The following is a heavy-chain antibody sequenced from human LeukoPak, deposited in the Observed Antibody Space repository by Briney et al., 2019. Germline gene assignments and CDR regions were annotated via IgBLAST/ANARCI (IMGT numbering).Heavy chain of an antibody. V-gene: IGHV4-34*01. CDR3: ARRGSWTYYYAMDV. CDR1: GGSFNDYY. J-gene: IGHJ6*02. CDR2: IRHSGST. D-gene: IGHD6-13*01. Sequence: SETLSLTCDVSGGSFNDYYWSWIRQAPGKGLEWIGEIRHSGSTNYNPSLKGRVTLSVDTSKNQFSLRLTSVTAADTAVYYCARRGSWTYYYAMDVWGQGTTVTVSS.